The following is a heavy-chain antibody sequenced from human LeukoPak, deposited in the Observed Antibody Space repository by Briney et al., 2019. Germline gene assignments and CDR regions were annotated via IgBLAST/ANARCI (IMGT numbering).Heavy chain of an antibody. CDR3: AKGRGSSWYDGWFDP. CDR1: GFTFSSYG. D-gene: IGHD6-13*01. CDR2: ISYDGSNK. J-gene: IGHJ5*02. Sequence: GGSLRLSCAASGFTFSSYGMHWVRQAPGKGLEWVAVISYDGSNKYYADSVKGRFTISRDNSKNTLYLQMNSLRAEDTAVYYCAKGRGSSWYDGWFDPWGQGTLVTVSS. V-gene: IGHV3-30*18.